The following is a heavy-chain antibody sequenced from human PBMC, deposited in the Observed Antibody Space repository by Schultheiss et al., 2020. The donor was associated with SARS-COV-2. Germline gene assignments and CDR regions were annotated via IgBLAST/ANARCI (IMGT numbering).Heavy chain of an antibody. J-gene: IGHJ5*02. CDR2: IYTSGST. CDR1: GGSISSYY. Sequence: SQTLSLTCTVPGGSISSYYWSWIRQPAGKGLEWIGRIYTSGSTNYNPSLKSRVTISVDTSKNQFSLKLSSVTAADTAVYYCARDATYYDFWSGYYNWFDPWGQGALGTVSS. CDR3: ARDATYYDFWSGYYNWFDP. V-gene: IGHV4-4*07. D-gene: IGHD3-3*01.